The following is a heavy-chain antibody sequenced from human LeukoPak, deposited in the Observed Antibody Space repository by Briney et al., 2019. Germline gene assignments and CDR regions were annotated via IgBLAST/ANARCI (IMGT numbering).Heavy chain of an antibody. D-gene: IGHD1-1*01. CDR2: IYYSGST. Sequence: SETLSLTCTVSGGSISSSSYYWGWIRQPPGKGLEWIGSIYYSGSTYYNPSLKSRVTISVDTSKNQFSLKLSSVTAADTAVYYCARGGGNDQIDYWGQGTLVTVSS. CDR3: ARGGGNDQIDY. J-gene: IGHJ4*02. V-gene: IGHV4-39*07. CDR1: GGSISSSSYY.